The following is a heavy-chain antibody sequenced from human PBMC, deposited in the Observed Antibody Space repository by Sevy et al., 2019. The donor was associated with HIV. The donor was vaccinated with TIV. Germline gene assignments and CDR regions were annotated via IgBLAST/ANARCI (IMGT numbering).Heavy chain of an antibody. CDR2: FDPEDGDPEDGKT. CDR1: GYTLTQFS. Sequence: ASVKVSCKVSGYTLTQFSMHWVRQAPGKGLEWMTTFDPEDGDPEDGKTIYAQKFLGRVTMTEDTSTDIAYMELSSLRSDDTAVYYCATTKDYYDSSGDPFDYWGQGTLVTVSS. CDR3: ATTKDYYDSSGDPFDY. J-gene: IGHJ4*02. D-gene: IGHD3-22*01. V-gene: IGHV1-24*01.